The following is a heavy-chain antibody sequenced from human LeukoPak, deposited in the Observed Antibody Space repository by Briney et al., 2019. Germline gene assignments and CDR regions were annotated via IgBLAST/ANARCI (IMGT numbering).Heavy chain of an antibody. J-gene: IGHJ4*02. V-gene: IGHV4-34*01. Sequence: SETLSLTCAVYGGPFSGYYWSWIRQPPGKGLEWIGEINHSGSTNYNPSLKSRVTISVDTSKNQFSLKLSSVTAADTAVYYCAGATSSSWTFDYWGQGTLVTVSS. CDR3: AGATSSSWTFDY. CDR1: GGPFSGYY. D-gene: IGHD6-13*01. CDR2: INHSGST.